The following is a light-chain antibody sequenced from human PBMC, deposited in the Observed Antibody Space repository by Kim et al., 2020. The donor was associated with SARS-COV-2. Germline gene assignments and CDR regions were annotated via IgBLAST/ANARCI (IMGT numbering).Light chain of an antibody. Sequence: APGKGARVTWGGNNSVSKRVYWCKQKPGQAPVLAIYSDSDRPSGSPDRFSGSNSANTATLTISRVEAGDEVDYYFQVWDSDSDHWVFGGGTQLTVL. CDR3: QVWDSDSDHWV. J-gene: IGLJ7*01. CDR1: NSVSKR. CDR2: SDS. V-gene: IGLV3-21*04.